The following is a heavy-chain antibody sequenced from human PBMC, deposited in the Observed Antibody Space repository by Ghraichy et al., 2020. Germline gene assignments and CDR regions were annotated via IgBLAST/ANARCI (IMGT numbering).Heavy chain of an antibody. D-gene: IGHD6-13*01. CDR3: ARDPRDSSWYMNFDL. J-gene: IGHJ2*01. CDR1: GFTFSSYW. V-gene: IGHV3-7*01. Sequence: GGSLRLSCAASGFTFSSYWMSWVRQAPGKGLEWVANIKQDGSEKYYVDSVKGRFTISRDNAKNSLYLQMNSLRAEDTAVYYCARDPRDSSWYMNFDLWGRGTLVTVSS. CDR2: IKQDGSEK.